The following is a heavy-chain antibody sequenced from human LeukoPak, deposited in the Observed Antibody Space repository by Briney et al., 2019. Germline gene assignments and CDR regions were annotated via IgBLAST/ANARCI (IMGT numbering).Heavy chain of an antibody. Sequence: SETLSLTCTVSGGSINSYYWSWIRQPPGKGLEWIGYIYYSGSTNYNPSLKSRVTISVDTSKNQFSLKLSSVTAADTAVYYCARDRYDSSGYDYWGQGTLVTVS. J-gene: IGHJ4*02. CDR3: ARDRYDSSGYDY. CDR2: IYYSGST. CDR1: GGSINSYY. D-gene: IGHD3-22*01. V-gene: IGHV4-59*01.